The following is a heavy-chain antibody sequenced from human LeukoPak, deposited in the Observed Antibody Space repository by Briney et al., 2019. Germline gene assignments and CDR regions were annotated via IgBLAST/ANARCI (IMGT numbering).Heavy chain of an antibody. J-gene: IGHJ6*02. V-gene: IGHV1-2*04. CDR1: GYTFTGYY. CDR2: INPNSGGT. Sequence: ASVKVSCKASGYTFTGYYMHWVRQAPGQGLEWMGWINPNSGGTNYAQKFQGWVTMTRDTSISTAYMELSRLRSDDTAVYYCAGARGYCSGGSCGINYNYGMDVWGQGTTVTVSS. D-gene: IGHD2-15*01. CDR3: AGARGYCSGGSCGINYNYGMDV.